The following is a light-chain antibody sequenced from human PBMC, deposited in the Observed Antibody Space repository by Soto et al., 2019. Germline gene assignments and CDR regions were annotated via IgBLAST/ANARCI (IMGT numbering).Light chain of an antibody. CDR3: AAWDVSLVV. V-gene: IGLV1-44*01. Sequence: QLVLTQPPSASGTPGQRVTISCSGSSSNIGTNTVIWYQQLPGAAPKLLIYSDNQRPSGVPDRFSGSKSGTSASLAISGLQSEDEDDYYCAAWDVSLVVFGGGTKLTVL. CDR2: SDN. J-gene: IGLJ2*01. CDR1: SSNIGTNT.